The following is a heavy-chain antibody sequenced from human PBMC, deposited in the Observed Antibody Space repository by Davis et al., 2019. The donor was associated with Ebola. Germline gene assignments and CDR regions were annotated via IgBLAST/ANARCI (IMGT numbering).Heavy chain of an antibody. Sequence: PGGSLRVSCAVDGGSFDDYYWSWIRQPPGKGLEWIGEINHGGSTNYNPSLKSRVAIFEDTSKKQFILQLSSVTAADAGVYYCARGRGIPDSWGQGTQVTVSS. J-gene: IGHJ4*02. CDR3: ARGRGIPDS. V-gene: IGHV4-34*01. CDR1: GGSFDDYY. D-gene: IGHD3-16*01. CDR2: INHGGST.